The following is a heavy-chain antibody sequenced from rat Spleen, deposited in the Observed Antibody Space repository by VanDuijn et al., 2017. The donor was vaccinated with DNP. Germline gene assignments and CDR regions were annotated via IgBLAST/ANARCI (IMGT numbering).Heavy chain of an antibody. J-gene: IGHJ2*01. Sequence: EVQLVESGGDLVQPGRSLKVSCVVSGFTINNYWMTWIRQVPGKGLEWVAYISYDGGSTYYGDSVKGRFTISRANVKSTLYLQMNSLRSEDMATYYCVRWYNSGYYFDYWGQGVMVTVSS. CDR3: VRWYNSGYYFDY. D-gene: IGHD4-3*01. V-gene: IGHV5-31*01. CDR1: GFTINNYW. CDR2: ISYDGGST.